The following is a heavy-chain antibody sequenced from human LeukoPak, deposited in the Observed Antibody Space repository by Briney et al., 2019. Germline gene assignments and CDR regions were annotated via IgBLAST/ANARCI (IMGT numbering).Heavy chain of an antibody. Sequence: GSLRLSCAASGFTLSNSGMSWVRQAPGKGLEWVSTLSGSGITTYYASSVNRRFTTSTDNSKNTLYLQINSLSAETTAVYYCAKGIYISGCSYFPYWCHGPLVIVSS. D-gene: IGHD6-19*01. CDR1: GFTLSNSG. CDR2: LSGSGITT. J-gene: IGHJ4*01. V-gene: IGHV3-23*01. CDR3: AKGIYISGCSYFPY.